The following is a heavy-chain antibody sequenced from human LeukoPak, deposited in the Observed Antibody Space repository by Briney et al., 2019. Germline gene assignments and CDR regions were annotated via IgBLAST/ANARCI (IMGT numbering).Heavy chain of an antibody. Sequence: GGSLRLSCAASGFTFSGSAMHWVRQASGKGLEWVSIIYSGGSTYYADSVKGRFTISRDNAKHSLYLQMNSLRAEDTAVYYCARVKYDGSGYYSILDNWGQGTLVSVSS. J-gene: IGHJ4*02. D-gene: IGHD3-22*01. CDR1: GFTFSGSA. CDR3: ARVKYDGSGYYSILDN. CDR2: IYSGGST. V-gene: IGHV3-66*01.